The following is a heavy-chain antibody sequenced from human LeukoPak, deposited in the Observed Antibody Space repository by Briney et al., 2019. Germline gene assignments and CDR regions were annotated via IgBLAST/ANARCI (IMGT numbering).Heavy chain of an antibody. D-gene: IGHD3-10*01. CDR2: IYYSGST. CDR3: ARRKWFGVRFDY. J-gene: IGHJ4*02. V-gene: IGHV4-59*01. CDR1: GGSISSYY. Sequence: PSETLSLTCTVSGGSISSYYWSWIRQPPGKGLEWIGYIYYSGSTNYNPSLKSRVTISVDTSKNQFSLNLSSVTAADPAVYYCARRKWFGVRFDYWGQGNLVTVSS.